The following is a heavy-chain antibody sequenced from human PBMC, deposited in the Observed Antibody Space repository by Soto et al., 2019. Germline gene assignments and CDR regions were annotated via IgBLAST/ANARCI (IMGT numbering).Heavy chain of an antibody. Sequence: QLQLQESGSGLVKPSQTLSLTCAVSGGPISSGGYSWSWIRQPPGKGLEWIGYIYHSGSTYYNPSLKSRVTISVDRSNNQSSLKLSSVTAADTAVYSCAAGAGLPRYYWGEVTLVTVSS. CDR2: IYHSGST. D-gene: IGHD5-12*01. V-gene: IGHV4-30-2*01. CDR3: AAGAGLPRYY. CDR1: GGPISSGGYS. J-gene: IGHJ4*02.